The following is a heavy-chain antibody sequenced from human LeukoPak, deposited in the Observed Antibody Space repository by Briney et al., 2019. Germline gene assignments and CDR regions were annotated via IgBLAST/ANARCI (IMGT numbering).Heavy chain of an antibody. J-gene: IGHJ4*02. CDR3: ARDAIKDGYNYDYFDY. CDR2: ISYDGDNK. D-gene: IGHD5-12*01. V-gene: IGHV3-30-3*01. Sequence: PGGSLRLSCAVSGFTFSTYAMYWVRQAPGKGLEWVAVISYDGDNKYYADFVKGRFTISRDNSKNTLFLQMNSLRDEDTAVYYCARDAIKDGYNYDYFDYWGQGTLVTVSS. CDR1: GFTFSTYA.